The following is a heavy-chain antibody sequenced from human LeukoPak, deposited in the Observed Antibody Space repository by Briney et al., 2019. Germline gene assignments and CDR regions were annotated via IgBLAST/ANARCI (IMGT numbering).Heavy chain of an antibody. D-gene: IGHD3-9*01. V-gene: IGHV3-23*01. CDR1: GFTFSSYA. CDR3: AKGSKLRYFDWLLHYYGMDV. Sequence: GGSLRLSCAASGFTFSSYAMSWVRQAPGTGLEWVSAISGSGGSTYYADSVKGRFTISRDNSKNTLYLQMNSLRAEDTAVYYCAKGSKLRYFDWLLHYYGMDVWGQGTTVTVSS. J-gene: IGHJ6*02. CDR2: ISGSGGST.